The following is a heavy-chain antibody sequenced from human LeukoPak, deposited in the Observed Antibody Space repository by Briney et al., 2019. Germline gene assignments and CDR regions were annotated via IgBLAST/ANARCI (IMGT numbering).Heavy chain of an antibody. Sequence: GGSLRLSCAASGFTFSNYGMHWVRQAPGKGLEWVAFIRYDGSNKYYADSVKGRFTISRDNSKNTLYLQMNSLRAEDTAVFYCARLVAVAGYRGYLDFWGQGTLVTVSS. CDR3: ARLVAVAGYRGYLDF. CDR1: GFTFSNYG. D-gene: IGHD6-19*01. V-gene: IGHV3-30*02. CDR2: IRYDGSNK. J-gene: IGHJ4*02.